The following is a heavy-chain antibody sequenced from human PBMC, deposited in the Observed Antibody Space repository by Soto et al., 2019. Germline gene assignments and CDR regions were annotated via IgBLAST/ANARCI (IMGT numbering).Heavy chain of an antibody. Sequence: SETLSLTCTVSGDSISSGDYYWSWIRQPQGKDLEWIGYIYYSGSTYYNPSLKSRVTISVDTSKNQFSLKLSSVTAADTAVYYCARSLPGYSGYYYYYYGMDVWGQGTTVTVSS. CDR1: GDSISSGDYY. J-gene: IGHJ6*02. CDR3: ARSLPGYSGYYYYYYGMDV. D-gene: IGHD5-12*01. V-gene: IGHV4-30-4*01. CDR2: IYYSGST.